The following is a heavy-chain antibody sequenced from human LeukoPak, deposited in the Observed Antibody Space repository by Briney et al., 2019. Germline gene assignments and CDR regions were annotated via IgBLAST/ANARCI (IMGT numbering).Heavy chain of an antibody. D-gene: IGHD6-19*01. J-gene: IGHJ4*02. CDR3: ARLAVAVAGIRPDY. V-gene: IGHV1-2*02. Sequence: GASVKVSCKASGYTFTSYGISWVRQAPGQGLEWMGWINPNSGGTNYAQKFQGRVTMTRDTSISTAYMELSRLRSDDTAVYYCARLAVAVAGIRPDYWGQGTPVTVSS. CDR2: INPNSGGT. CDR1: GYTFTSYG.